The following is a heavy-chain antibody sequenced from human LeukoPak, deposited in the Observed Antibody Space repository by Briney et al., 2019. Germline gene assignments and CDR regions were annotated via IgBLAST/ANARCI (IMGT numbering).Heavy chain of an antibody. V-gene: IGHV3-48*03. CDR1: GFTFSSYE. D-gene: IGHD3-10*01. CDR2: ISSSSSTI. Sequence: GGSLRLSCAASGFTFSSYEMNWVRQAPGKGLEWVSYISSSSSTIYYADSVKGRFTISRDNAKNSLYLQMNSLRAEDTAVYYCARQPTYYYGSGSYSPFDYWGQGTLVTVSS. CDR3: ARQPTYYYGSGSYSPFDY. J-gene: IGHJ4*02.